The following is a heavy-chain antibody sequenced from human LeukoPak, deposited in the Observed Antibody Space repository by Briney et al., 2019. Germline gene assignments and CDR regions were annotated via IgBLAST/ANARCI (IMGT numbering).Heavy chain of an antibody. V-gene: IGHV4-59*01. J-gene: IGHJ6*02. CDR1: GGSISSYY. CDR2: IYYSGST. CDR3: ARDRSGYLYGMDV. Sequence: PSETLSLTCTVSGGSISSYYWSWIRQPPGKGLEWIGYIYYSGSTNYNPSLKSRVTISVDTSKNQFSLKLSSVTAAGTAVYYCARDRSGYLYGMDVWGQGTTVTVSS. D-gene: IGHD3-3*01.